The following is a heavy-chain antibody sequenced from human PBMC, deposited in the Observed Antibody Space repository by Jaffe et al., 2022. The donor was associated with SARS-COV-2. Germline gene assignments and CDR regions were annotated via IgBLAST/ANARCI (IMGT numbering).Heavy chain of an antibody. CDR2: ISYDGSNK. D-gene: IGHD3-16*01. J-gene: IGHJ3*02. CDR1: GFTFSSYA. Sequence: QVQLVESGGGVVQPGRSLRLSCAASGFTFSSYAMHWVRQAPGKGLEWVAVISYDGSNKYYADSVKGRFTISRDNSKNTLYLQMNSLRAEDTAVYYCARPSMITFLSDAFDIWGQGTMVTVSS. CDR3: ARPSMITFLSDAFDI. V-gene: IGHV3-30*04.